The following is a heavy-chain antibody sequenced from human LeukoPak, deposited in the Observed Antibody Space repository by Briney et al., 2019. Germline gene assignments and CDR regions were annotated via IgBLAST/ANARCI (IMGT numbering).Heavy chain of an antibody. V-gene: IGHV2-5*02. CDR2: IYWDDDK. J-gene: IGHJ4*02. D-gene: IGHD5-18*01. CDR3: AHRRIQQPFDY. Sequence: VSGPTLVKPTQTLTLTCTFSGFSFSTSGVGVGWIRQPPGKALEWLALIYWDDDKRYSPSLRSRLTITKDTSKNQVVLSMTNMDPVDTATYYCAHRRIQQPFDYWGQGTLVTVSS. CDR1: GFSFSTSGVG.